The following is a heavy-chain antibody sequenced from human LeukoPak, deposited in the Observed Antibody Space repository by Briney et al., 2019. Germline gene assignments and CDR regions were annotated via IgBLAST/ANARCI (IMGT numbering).Heavy chain of an antibody. CDR3: ARSGWPYYFDY. Sequence: GESLRLSCAASGFTFVSYWMHWVRQAPGKGLVWVSRIHSDGSSTSYADSVRGRFTISRDDAKSTLYLQMNSLRAEDTAVYYCARSGWPYYFDYWGQGTLVTVSS. CDR1: GFTFVSYW. J-gene: IGHJ4*02. CDR2: IHSDGSST. V-gene: IGHV3-74*01. D-gene: IGHD3-22*01.